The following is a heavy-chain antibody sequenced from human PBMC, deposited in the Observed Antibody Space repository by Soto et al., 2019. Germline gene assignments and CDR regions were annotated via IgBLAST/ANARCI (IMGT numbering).Heavy chain of an antibody. CDR1: GYTFTSYG. CDR3: ARDWAAAVPFDY. Sequence: QVQLVQSGAEVKKPGASVKVSCKASGYTFTSYGISWVRQAPGQGLEWMGWISAYNGNTNYAQKLHGXVXXXKXXSTSTAYMELMSLRSDDTAVYYCARDWAAAVPFDYWGQGTMVTVSS. CDR2: ISAYNGNT. V-gene: IGHV1-18*01. D-gene: IGHD6-13*01. J-gene: IGHJ4*02.